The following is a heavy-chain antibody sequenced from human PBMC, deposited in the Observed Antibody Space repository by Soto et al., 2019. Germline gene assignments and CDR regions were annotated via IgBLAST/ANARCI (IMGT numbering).Heavy chain of an antibody. CDR1: GGSISSGGYS. Sequence: PSETLSLTCAVSGGSISSGGYSWSWIRQPPGKGLEWIGYIYHSGSTYYNPSLKSRVTISLDRSKKQFSLKLSSVTAAETAVYYCARGMTTVTTLDYWGQGILVTVSS. V-gene: IGHV4-30-2*01. CDR3: ARGMTTVTTLDY. D-gene: IGHD4-17*01. CDR2: IYHSGST. J-gene: IGHJ4*02.